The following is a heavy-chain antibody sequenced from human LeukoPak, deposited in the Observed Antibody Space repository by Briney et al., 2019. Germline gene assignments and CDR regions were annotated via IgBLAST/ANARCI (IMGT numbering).Heavy chain of an antibody. J-gene: IGHJ5*02. V-gene: IGHV3-74*01. CDR1: GFTFSDYW. CDR2: LNPNGRNT. CDR3: ARDRFWNQYDP. D-gene: IGHD1-1*01. Sequence: GGSLRLSCAASGFTFSDYWMNWLRQAPGKGLMWVSRLNPNGRNTDYADSVKGRFTIPRDNAKNTLYLQMNSLRVDDTAVYYCARDRFWNQYDPWGQGTLVTVSS.